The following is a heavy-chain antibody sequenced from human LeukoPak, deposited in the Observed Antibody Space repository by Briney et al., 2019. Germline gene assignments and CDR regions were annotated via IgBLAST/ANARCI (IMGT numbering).Heavy chain of an antibody. CDR2: IYYTGTT. V-gene: IGHV4-59*12. CDR3: ARESNDYVWGSYRFDY. D-gene: IGHD3-16*02. J-gene: IGHJ4*02. Sequence: SETLSLTCTVSGGSISSYYWSWIRQPPGKGLEWVGYIYYTGTTNYNPSLKSRVTISLDTSKNQFSLKLSSVTAADTAVYYCARESNDYVWGSYRFDYWGQGTLVTVSS. CDR1: GGSISSYY.